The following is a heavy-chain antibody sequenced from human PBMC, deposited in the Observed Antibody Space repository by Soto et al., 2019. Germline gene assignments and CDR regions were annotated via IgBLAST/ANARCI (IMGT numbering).Heavy chain of an antibody. V-gene: IGHV4-34*01. CDR1: GGSFSGYY. J-gene: IGHJ5*02. CDR3: ARRLKAYYYDSSGKNWFDP. D-gene: IGHD3-22*01. CDR2: INHSGST. Sequence: SETLSLTCAVYGGSFSGYYWSWIRQPPGKGLEWIGEINHSGSTNYNPSLKSRVTISVDTSKNQFSLKLSSVTAADTAVYYCARRLKAYYYDSSGKNWFDPWGQGTMVTVSS.